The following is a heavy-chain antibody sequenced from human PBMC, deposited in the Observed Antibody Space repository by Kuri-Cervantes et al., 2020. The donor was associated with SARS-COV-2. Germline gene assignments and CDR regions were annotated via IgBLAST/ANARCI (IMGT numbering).Heavy chain of an antibody. D-gene: IGHD3-3*01. V-gene: IGHV3-49*04. Sequence: GESLKISCTASGFTSGDYAMSWVRQAPGKGLEWVGFIRSKAYGGTTEYAASVKGRFTISRDDSKSIAYLQMNSLKTEDTAVYYCTRDDFWSGYSNYWGQGTLVTVSS. J-gene: IGHJ4*02. CDR1: GFTSGDYA. CDR3: TRDDFWSGYSNY. CDR2: IRSKAYGGTT.